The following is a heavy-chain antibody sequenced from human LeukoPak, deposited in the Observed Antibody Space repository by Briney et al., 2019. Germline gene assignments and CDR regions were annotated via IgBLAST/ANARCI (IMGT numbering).Heavy chain of an antibody. V-gene: IGHV4-61*02. CDR3: AREKIGYYDGSGRGWFDP. CDR1: GGSISSDNYS. J-gene: IGHJ5*02. D-gene: IGHD3-22*01. Sequence: SQTLSLTYTVSGGSISSDNYSWSWIRQPAGKGLEWIGRVYTSGSTNYNPSLKSRVTISVDTSKKQFSLKLSSVTAADTAVYYCAREKIGYYDGSGRGWFDPWGQGTLVTVSS. CDR2: VYTSGST.